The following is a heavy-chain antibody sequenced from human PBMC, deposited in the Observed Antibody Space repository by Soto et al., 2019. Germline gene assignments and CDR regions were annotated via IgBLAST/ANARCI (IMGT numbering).Heavy chain of an antibody. Sequence: QVQLVESGGGLVKPGGSLRLACATSGFTFTDYDMSWIRQAPGKGLEWVSYISYSGTTIYYADSVRGRFAISRDNAEKSLYLHMNSVRAEDTAVYYCTRPCRYCNGGGPGNWFDPWGQGTLVTVSS. CDR1: GFTFTDYD. CDR3: TRPCRYCNGGGPGNWFDP. D-gene: IGHD2-8*02. CDR2: ISYSGTTI. V-gene: IGHV3-11*01. J-gene: IGHJ5*02.